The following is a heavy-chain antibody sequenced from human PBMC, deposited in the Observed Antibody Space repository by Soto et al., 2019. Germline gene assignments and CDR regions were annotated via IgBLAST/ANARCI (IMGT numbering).Heavy chain of an antibody. CDR2: IFHSGTT. CDR3: ARVTTVTSFDS. J-gene: IGHJ4*02. Sequence: PSETLSLTCAVSGGSISSGDWWSWVRQPPGERLEWIGEIFHSGTTNYNPSLKSRVTISVDKSKNQFSLKLSSVTAADTAVYYCARVTTVTSFDSWGQGPLVTVSS. CDR1: GGSISSGDW. V-gene: IGHV4-4*02. D-gene: IGHD4-4*01.